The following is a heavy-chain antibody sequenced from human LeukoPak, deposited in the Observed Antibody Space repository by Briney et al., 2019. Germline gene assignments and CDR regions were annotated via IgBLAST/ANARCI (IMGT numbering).Heavy chain of an antibody. J-gene: IGHJ6*03. CDR2: INHSGST. CDR1: GGSFSGYY. D-gene: IGHD5-18*01. CDR3: ARALKGGYSYGIYYYYCYMDV. V-gene: IGHV4-34*01. Sequence: SEILSLTCAVYGGSFSGYYWSWIRQPPGKGLEWIGEINHSGSTNYNPSLKSRVTISVDTSKNQFSLKLSSVTAADTAVYYCARALKGGYSYGIYYYYCYMDVWGKGTTVTISS.